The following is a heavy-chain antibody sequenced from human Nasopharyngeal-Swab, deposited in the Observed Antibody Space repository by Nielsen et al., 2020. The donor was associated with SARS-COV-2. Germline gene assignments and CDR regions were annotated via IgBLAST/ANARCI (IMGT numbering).Heavy chain of an antibody. CDR2: INPSGGST. V-gene: IGHV1-46*01. J-gene: IGHJ3*02. D-gene: IGHD3-3*01. Sequence: WVRQAPGQGLEWMGIINPSGGSTSYAQKFQGRVTMTRDTSTSTVYMELSSLRSEDTAVYYCARGYDFWSGYYTGGAFDIWGQGTMVTVSS. CDR3: ARGYDFWSGYYTGGAFDI.